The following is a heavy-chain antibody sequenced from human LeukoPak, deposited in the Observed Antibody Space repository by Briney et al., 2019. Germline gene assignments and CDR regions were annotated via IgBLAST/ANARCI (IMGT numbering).Heavy chain of an antibody. D-gene: IGHD2-21*02. V-gene: IGHV4-39*01. J-gene: IGHJ5*02. CDR3: ARLAYCGGDYTCWFDP. CDR1: GGSISSSRYY. Sequence: PSEILFLTCSVSGGSISSSRYYWGWIRQTPGKGLEWIGTIYYSGSTYYNPSLKSRVSISVDTSNNQFSLKLSSVTAADTAAYYCARLAYCGGDYTCWFDPWGQGTLVTVSS. CDR2: IYYSGST.